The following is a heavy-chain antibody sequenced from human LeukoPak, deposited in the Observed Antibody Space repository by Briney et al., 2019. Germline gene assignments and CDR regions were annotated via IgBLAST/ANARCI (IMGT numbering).Heavy chain of an antibody. V-gene: IGHV3-13*01. CDR1: GFTFSSYD. Sequence: GGSLRLSCAASGFTFSSYDMHWVRQATGKGLEWVSAIGTAGDTYYPGSVKGRFTISRENAKNSLYLQMNSLRAEDTAVYYCARDLSNYYDSSGYYGDAFDIWGQGTMVTVSS. CDR3: ARDLSNYYDSSGYYGDAFDI. CDR2: IGTAGDT. J-gene: IGHJ3*02. D-gene: IGHD3-22*01.